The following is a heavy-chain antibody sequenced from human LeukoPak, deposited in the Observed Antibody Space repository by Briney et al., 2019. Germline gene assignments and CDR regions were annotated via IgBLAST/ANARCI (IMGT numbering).Heavy chain of an antibody. V-gene: IGHV1-18*01. J-gene: IGHJ5*02. D-gene: IGHD2-2*01. CDR2: ISAYNGNT. CDR3: ARDPADPNCSSTSCYALFGP. CDR1: GYTFTSYG. Sequence: ASVKVSCKASGYTFTSYGISWVRQAPGQGLEWMGWISAYNGNTNYAQKLQGRVTMTTDTSTSTAYMELRSLRSDDTAVYYCARDPADPNCSSTSCYALFGPWGQGTLVTVSS.